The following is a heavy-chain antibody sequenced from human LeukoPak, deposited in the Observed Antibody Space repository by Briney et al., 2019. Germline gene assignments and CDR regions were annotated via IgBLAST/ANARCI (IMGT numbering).Heavy chain of an antibody. D-gene: IGHD6-19*01. CDR2: ISGSGGST. CDR1: GFTFSSHA. CDR3: AKVDSSGWSWGYWCFDL. V-gene: IGHV3-23*01. Sequence: GGSLRLSCAASGFTFSSHAMSWVRQAPGKGLEWVSAISGSGGSTYYADSVKGRFTISRDNSKNTLYLQMNSLRAEDTAVYYCAKVDSSGWSWGYWCFDLWGRGTLVTVSS. J-gene: IGHJ2*01.